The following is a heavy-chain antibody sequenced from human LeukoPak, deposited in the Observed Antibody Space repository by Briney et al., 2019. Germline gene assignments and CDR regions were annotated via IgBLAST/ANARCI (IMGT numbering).Heavy chain of an antibody. CDR3: ARVNCSGGSCYSGFVY. CDR1: GFTFDDYG. V-gene: IGHV3-20*04. D-gene: IGHD2-15*01. CDR2: INWNGGST. J-gene: IGHJ4*02. Sequence: GGSLRLSCAASGFTFDDYGMSWVRQAPGKGLEWVSGINWNGGSTGYADSVKGRFTISRDNAKNSLYLQMNSLRAEDTALYYCARVNCSGGSCYSGFVYWGQGTLVTVSS.